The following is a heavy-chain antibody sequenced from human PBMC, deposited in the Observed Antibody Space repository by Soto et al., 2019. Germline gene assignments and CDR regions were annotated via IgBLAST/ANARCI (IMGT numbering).Heavy chain of an antibody. J-gene: IGHJ4*02. Sequence: EVQLLESGGGLVQPGGSLRLSCAASGFTFSSYAMSWVRQAPGKGLEWVSAISGSGGSTYYADSVKGRFTISRDNSKNTLYQQMNSLRAEDTAVYYCAKGWGYSYHCFDYWGQGTLVTVSS. D-gene: IGHD3-22*01. CDR1: GFTFSSYA. CDR3: AKGWGYSYHCFDY. CDR2: ISGSGGST. V-gene: IGHV3-23*01.